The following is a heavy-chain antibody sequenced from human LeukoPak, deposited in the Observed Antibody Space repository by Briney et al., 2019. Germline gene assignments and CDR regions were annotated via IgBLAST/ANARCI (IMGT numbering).Heavy chain of an antibody. CDR3: ARATPRSRYSYGYLDY. J-gene: IGHJ4*02. Sequence: ASVKVSCKASGYTFTSYYMHWVRQAPGQGLEWMGIINPSGGSTSYAQKFQGRVTMTRDTSTSTVYMELGSLRSEDTAVYYCARATPRSRYSYGYLDYLGQGTLVTVSS. CDR2: INPSGGST. D-gene: IGHD5-18*01. CDR1: GYTFTSYY. V-gene: IGHV1-46*01.